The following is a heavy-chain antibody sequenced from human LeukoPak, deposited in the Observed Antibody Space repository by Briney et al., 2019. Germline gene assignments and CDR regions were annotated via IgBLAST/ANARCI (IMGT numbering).Heavy chain of an antibody. Sequence: SETLSLTCNVSGGSISSSSYYWGWIRQPPGKGLEWIGSSYYSGSTYYNPSLKSRVTISVDTSKNQCSLRLSSVTAADTAAYYCARGYCSSTSCYLGYWGQGTLVTVSS. V-gene: IGHV4-39*07. D-gene: IGHD2-2*01. CDR1: GGSISSSSYY. CDR3: ARGYCSSTSCYLGY. J-gene: IGHJ4*02. CDR2: SYYSGST.